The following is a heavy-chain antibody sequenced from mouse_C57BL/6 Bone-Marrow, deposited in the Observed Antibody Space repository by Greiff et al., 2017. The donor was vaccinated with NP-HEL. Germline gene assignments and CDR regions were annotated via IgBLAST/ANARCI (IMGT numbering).Heavy chain of an antibody. Sequence: EASGIDFSRYWMRWVRRAPGKGLEWIGEINPDSSTINYAPSLKDKFIISRDNAKNTLYLQMSKVRSEDTALYYCARLELTGVWFAYWGQGTLVTVSA. CDR1: GIDFSRYW. D-gene: IGHD4-1*01. CDR3: ARLELTGVWFAY. J-gene: IGHJ3*01. CDR2: INPDSSTI. V-gene: IGHV4-1*01.